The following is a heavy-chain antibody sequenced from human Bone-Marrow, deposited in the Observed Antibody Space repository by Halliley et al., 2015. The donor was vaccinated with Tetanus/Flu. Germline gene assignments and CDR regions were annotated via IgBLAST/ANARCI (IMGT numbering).Heavy chain of an antibody. J-gene: IGHJ4*02. Sequence: EWIGYIYDIETTRYNPSLKSRVTISLDTSKNPFLLQLRSVAAADTAVYYCARGPLTADFDYWGQGTLVTVSS. CDR2: IYDIETT. V-gene: IGHV4-61*03. D-gene: IGHD6-25*01. CDR3: ARGPLTADFDY.